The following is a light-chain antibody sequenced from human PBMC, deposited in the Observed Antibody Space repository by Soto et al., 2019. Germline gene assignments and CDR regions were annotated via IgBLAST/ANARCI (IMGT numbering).Light chain of an antibody. J-gene: IGLJ1*01. CDR2: QGT. V-gene: IGLV2-23*01. CDR3: CSRSSHAGDYSYV. Sequence: QSALTQPASVSGSPGQSITISCTGTSSDVGSYNLVSWYQQFPGKAPRLLIYQGTKRPSGVSSRFSGSKSGNTASLTISGLQAEDEADYYCCSRSSHAGDYSYVFRTGTQLTVL. CDR1: SSDVGSYNL.